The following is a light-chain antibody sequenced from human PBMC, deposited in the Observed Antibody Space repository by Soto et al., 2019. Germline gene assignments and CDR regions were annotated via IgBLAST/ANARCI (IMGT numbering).Light chain of an antibody. CDR1: SSDVGAYNY. J-gene: IGLJ2*01. V-gene: IGLV2-14*01. CDR3: SSYRSSVIPVV. CDR2: GVS. Sequence: QSALTQPASVSGSPGQSITISCTGTSSDVGAYNYVCWYQQHPGKVPKLLIYGVSNRPSGVSGRFFGSKSGNTASLTISGLQPEDEADYYCSSYRSSVIPVVFGGGTKLTVL.